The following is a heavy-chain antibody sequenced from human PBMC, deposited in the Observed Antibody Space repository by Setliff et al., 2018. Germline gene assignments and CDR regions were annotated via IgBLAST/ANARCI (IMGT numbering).Heavy chain of an antibody. CDR1: GFTFSSYW. Sequence: PGGSLRLSCAASGFTFSSYWMSWVRQAPGKGLEWVANIKQDGSEKYYVDSVKGRFTISRDNAKNSLYLQMNSLRAEDTAVYYCARGHHVLRYFDWLFYASDAFDIWGQGTMATVSS. D-gene: IGHD3-9*01. V-gene: IGHV3-7*04. CDR3: ARGHHVLRYFDWLFYASDAFDI. CDR2: IKQDGSEK. J-gene: IGHJ3*02.